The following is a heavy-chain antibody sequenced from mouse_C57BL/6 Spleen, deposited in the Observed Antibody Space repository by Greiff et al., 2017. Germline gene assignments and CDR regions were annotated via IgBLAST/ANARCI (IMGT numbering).Heavy chain of an antibody. CDR2: IHPNSGST. CDR3: ASDYGSSGFAY. CDR1: GYTFTSYW. V-gene: IGHV1-64*01. Sequence: QVQLQQPGAELVKPGASVKLSCKASGYTFTSYWMHWVKQRPGQGLEWIGMIHPNSGSTNYNEKFKSKATLTVDKSSSTAYMQLSSLASEDSAVYYCASDYGSSGFAYWGQGTLVTVSA. D-gene: IGHD1-1*01. J-gene: IGHJ3*01.